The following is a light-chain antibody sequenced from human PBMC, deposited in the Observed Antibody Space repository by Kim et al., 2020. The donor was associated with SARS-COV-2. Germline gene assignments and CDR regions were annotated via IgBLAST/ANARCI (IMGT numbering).Light chain of an antibody. CDR2: EVR. V-gene: IGLV2-8*01. CDR3: SSSAGSNNLV. J-gene: IGLJ3*02. Sequence: GPSVTISCSGISSAVGDYPYVSWYQQHPGKAPTLIIYEVRYRPSGVPYRFSGSKSGNTASLTVSGLQAEDEADYYCSSSAGSNNLVFGGGTRLTVL. CDR1: SSAVGDYPY.